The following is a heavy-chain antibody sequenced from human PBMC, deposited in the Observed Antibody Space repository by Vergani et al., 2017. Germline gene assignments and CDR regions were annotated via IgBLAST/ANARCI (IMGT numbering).Heavy chain of an antibody. CDR1: GFTFSSYS. CDR3: ASPYAVPGIAAAGIGGY. Sequence: EVQLVESGGGLVQPGGSLRLSCAASGFTFSSYSMNWVRQAPGKGLEWVSYISSSSSTIYYADSVKGRFTISRDNAKNSLYLQMNSLRDEDTAVYYCASPYAVPGIAAAGIGGYWGQGTLVTVSS. V-gene: IGHV3-48*02. D-gene: IGHD6-13*01. CDR2: ISSSSSTI. J-gene: IGHJ4*02.